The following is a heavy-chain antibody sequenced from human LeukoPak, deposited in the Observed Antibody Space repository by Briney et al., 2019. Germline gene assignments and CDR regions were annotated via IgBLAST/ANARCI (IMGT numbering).Heavy chain of an antibody. CDR2: INHSGST. CDR1: GGSFSGYY. CDR3: ARTIGLKDGIAAMNF. D-gene: IGHD6-13*01. J-gene: IGHJ4*02. Sequence: SETLSLTCAVYGGSFSGYYWSWIRQPPGKGLEWIGEINHSGSTNYNPSLKSRITMNPDTSKNQFSLQLNSVTPEDAAVYYCARTIGLKDGIAAMNFWGQGTLVTVSS. V-gene: IGHV4-34*01.